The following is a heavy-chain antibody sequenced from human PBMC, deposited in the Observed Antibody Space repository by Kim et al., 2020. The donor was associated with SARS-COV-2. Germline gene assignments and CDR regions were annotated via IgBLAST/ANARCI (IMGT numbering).Heavy chain of an antibody. D-gene: IGHD6-13*01. Sequence: KYYVDSVKGLFTISRDNAKNSLYLQMISLRAEDTAVYYCARLGGSSWHLDYWGQGTLVTVSS. CDR3: ARLGGSSWHLDY. V-gene: IGHV3-7*01. CDR2: K. J-gene: IGHJ4*02.